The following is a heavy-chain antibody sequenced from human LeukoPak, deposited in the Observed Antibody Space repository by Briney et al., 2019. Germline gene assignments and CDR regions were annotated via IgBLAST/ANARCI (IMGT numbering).Heavy chain of an antibody. CDR3: ARVSDESPYSSGYGY. V-gene: IGHV3-48*04. J-gene: IGHJ4*02. CDR2: ISSSSSTI. Sequence: GGSLRLSFAASGFTFRSYSMNWVRQAPGKGLEWVSYISSSSSTIYYADSVKGRFTISRDNAKNSLYLQMNSLRAEDTAVYYCARVSDESPYSSGYGYWGQGTLVTVSS. CDR1: GFTFRSYS. D-gene: IGHD6-19*01.